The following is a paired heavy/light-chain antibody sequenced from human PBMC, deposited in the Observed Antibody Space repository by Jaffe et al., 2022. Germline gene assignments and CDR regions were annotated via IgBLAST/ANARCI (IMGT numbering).Heavy chain of an antibody. CDR2: IYWDDDK. CDR1: GFSLSTSGVG. CDR3: AQKRRYYDILTGYYGGWNY. D-gene: IGHD3-9*01. J-gene: IGHJ4*02. Sequence: QITLKESGPTLVKPTQTLTLTCTFSGFSLSTSGVGVGWIRQPPGKALEWLALIYWDDDKRYSPSLKSRLTITKDTSKNQVVLTMTNMDPVDTATYYCAQKRRYYDILTGYYGGWNYWGQGTLVTVSS. V-gene: IGHV2-5*02.
Light chain of an antibody. CDR1: SSNIGSNT. CDR2: SNN. V-gene: IGLV1-44*01. Sequence: QSVLTQPPSASGTPGQRVTISCSGSSSNIGSNTVNWYQQLPGTAPKLLIYSNNQRPSGVPDRFSGSKSGTSASLAISGLQSEDEADYYCAAWDDSLKVEVFGGGTKLTVL. CDR3: AAWDDSLKVEV. J-gene: IGLJ3*02.